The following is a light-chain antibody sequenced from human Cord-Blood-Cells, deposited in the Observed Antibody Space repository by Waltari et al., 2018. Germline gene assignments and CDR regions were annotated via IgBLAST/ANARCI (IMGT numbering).Light chain of an antibody. Sequence: QSALTQPPSASGSPGQSVTISCTGTSSDVGGYKYVSCYQQHPGKAPKLMIYEVSKRPSGVPDSFSGSKSGNAASLTVSGHQAEYEADYYCSSYAGSNNFVFGTGTKVTVL. CDR3: SSYAGSNNFV. V-gene: IGLV2-8*01. CDR1: SSDVGGYKY. J-gene: IGLJ1*01. CDR2: EVS.